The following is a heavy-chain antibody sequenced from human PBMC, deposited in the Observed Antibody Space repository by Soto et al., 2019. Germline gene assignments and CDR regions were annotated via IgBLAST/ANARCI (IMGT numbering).Heavy chain of an antibody. D-gene: IGHD5-12*01. CDR3: ARDRRDGYNSYYYYGMDV. Sequence: ASVKVSCKASGGTFSSYAISWVRQAPGQGLEWMGGIIPIFGTANYAQKFQGRVTITADESTSTAYMELSSLRSEDTAVYYCARDRRDGYNSYYYYGMDVWGQGTTVTVSS. CDR2: IIPIFGTA. CDR1: GGTFSSYA. J-gene: IGHJ6*02. V-gene: IGHV1-69*13.